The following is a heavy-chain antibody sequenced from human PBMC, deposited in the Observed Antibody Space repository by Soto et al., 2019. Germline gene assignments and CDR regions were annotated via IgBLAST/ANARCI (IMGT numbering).Heavy chain of an antibody. Sequence: GGSLRLSCAASGFPFSTYGMHWVRQAPGKGLEWVAVIWDDGSNKYYADSVKGRFTISRDNSKDTLYLHMYSLRVEDTAVYYCARGYGSTSPYFDFWGQGTLVTVS. CDR2: IWDDGSNK. J-gene: IGHJ4*02. CDR1: GFPFSTYG. D-gene: IGHD6-6*01. V-gene: IGHV3-33*01. CDR3: ARGYGSTSPYFDF.